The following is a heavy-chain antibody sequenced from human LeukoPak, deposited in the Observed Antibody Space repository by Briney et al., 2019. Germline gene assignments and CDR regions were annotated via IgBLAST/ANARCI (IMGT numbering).Heavy chain of an antibody. Sequence: GGSLRLSCAASGFTFSSNAMSWVRQAPGKGLEWVSVITGNGGRTYYADSVKGRFIISRDNSKNTLSLQMNSLRADDTAVYYCAKDAVAPGSGGDYFDYWGQGTLVTVSS. CDR2: ITGNGGRT. V-gene: IGHV3-23*01. CDR3: AKDAVAPGSGGDYFDY. CDR1: GFTFSSNA. D-gene: IGHD3-10*01. J-gene: IGHJ4*02.